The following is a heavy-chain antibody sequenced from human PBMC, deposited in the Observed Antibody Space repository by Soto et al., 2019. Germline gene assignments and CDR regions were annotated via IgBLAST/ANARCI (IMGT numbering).Heavy chain of an antibody. J-gene: IGHJ4*02. CDR2: IGSSGNNI. CDR3: ATIQNWGRGY. Sequence: EVQLLESGGGLVQPGGSLRLSCSASGFSFRSQDMIWVRQAPGKGLEFISSIGSSGNNICYADSVKGRFTISRDNSKNTLYLQINSLRAEDTAVYYCATIQNWGRGYWGQGTLVTVSS. V-gene: IGHV3-23*01. D-gene: IGHD2-21*01. CDR1: GFSFRSQD.